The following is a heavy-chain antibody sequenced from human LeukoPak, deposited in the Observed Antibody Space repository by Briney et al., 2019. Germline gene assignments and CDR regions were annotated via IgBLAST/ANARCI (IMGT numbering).Heavy chain of an antibody. Sequence: LRLSCAASGFTFSSYWMHWIRRPPGKGLEWIGYIYYSGSTYYNPALRSRVTISVDRSKNHFSLELNSVTAADTAVYYCARVMYGEGVRFDPWGQGTLVTVSS. CDR1: GFTFSSYW. D-gene: IGHD2-8*01. J-gene: IGHJ5*02. CDR2: IYYSGST. V-gene: IGHV4-30-2*01. CDR3: ARVMYGEGVRFDP.